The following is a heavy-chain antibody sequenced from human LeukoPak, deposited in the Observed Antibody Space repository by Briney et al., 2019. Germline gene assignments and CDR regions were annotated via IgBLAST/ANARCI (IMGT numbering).Heavy chain of an antibody. D-gene: IGHD1-26*01. CDR3: ARDIGWYFDL. J-gene: IGHJ2*01. V-gene: IGHV4-39*02. CDR1: GGSISSSSYY. Sequence: SETLSLTCTVSGGSISSSSYYWGWIRQPPGKGLEWIGSIYYSGSTYYNPSLKSRVTISVDTSKNQFSLKLSSVTAADTAVYYCARDIGWYFDLWGRGTLVTVSS. CDR2: IYYSGST.